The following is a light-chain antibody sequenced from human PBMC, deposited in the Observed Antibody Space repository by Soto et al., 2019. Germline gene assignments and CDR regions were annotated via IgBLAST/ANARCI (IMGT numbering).Light chain of an antibody. CDR1: QVISNY. V-gene: IGKV1-39*01. CDR3: QQSYSTLLYT. J-gene: IGKJ2*01. Sequence: DIQMTQSPSSLSASVGDRVTITCRASQVISNYLNWYQQKPGKAPNLLIYGATSLQSGVPSRFSGSGSGTDFTLTISSVQAEDFATYYCQQSYSTLLYTFGQGTELEIK. CDR2: GAT.